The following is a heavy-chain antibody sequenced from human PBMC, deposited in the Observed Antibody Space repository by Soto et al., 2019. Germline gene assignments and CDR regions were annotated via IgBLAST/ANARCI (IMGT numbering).Heavy chain of an antibody. CDR3: AKSLSTATSFDY. J-gene: IGHJ4*02. CDR1: GFTFSSYA. V-gene: IGHV3-23*01. Sequence: GGSLRLSCAASGFTFSSYAMNWVRQAPGKGPEWVSHISVAGDTYYADSVKGRFTISRDNSRNTLFLQMNSLRAEDTAVYYCAKSLSTATSFDYWGQGTPVTVSS. CDR2: ISVAGDT.